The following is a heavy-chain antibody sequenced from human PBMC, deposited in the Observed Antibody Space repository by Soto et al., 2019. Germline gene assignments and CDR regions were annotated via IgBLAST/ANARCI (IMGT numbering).Heavy chain of an antibody. CDR1: GFTFSSYG. CDR2: ISYHGSNK. D-gene: IGHD3-9*01. V-gene: IGHV3-30*03. CDR3: ASTGYSNYFDY. Sequence: QVQLVESGGGVVQPGRSLRLSCAASGFTFSSYGMHWVRQAPGKGLEWVAVISYHGSNKYYADSVKGRFTISRDNSKNTLYLQMNSLRAEDTAVYYCASTGYSNYFDYWGQGTLGTVSS. J-gene: IGHJ4*02.